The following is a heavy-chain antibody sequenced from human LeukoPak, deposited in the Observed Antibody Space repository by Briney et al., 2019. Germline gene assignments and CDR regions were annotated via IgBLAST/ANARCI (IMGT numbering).Heavy chain of an antibody. V-gene: IGHV1-69*13. CDR3: ASEGYSSSWTSRCFQH. Sequence: ASVKVSCKASGGTFSSYAISWVRQAPGQGLEWMGGIIPIFGTANYAQKFQGRVTVTADESTSTAYTELSSLRSEDTAVYYCASEGYSSSWTSRCFQHWGQGTLVTVSS. D-gene: IGHD6-13*01. CDR2: IIPIFGTA. CDR1: GGTFSSYA. J-gene: IGHJ1*01.